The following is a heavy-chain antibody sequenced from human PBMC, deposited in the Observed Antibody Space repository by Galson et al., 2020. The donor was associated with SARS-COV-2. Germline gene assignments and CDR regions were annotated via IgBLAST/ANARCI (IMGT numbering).Heavy chain of an antibody. CDR1: GFSLSNARMG. D-gene: IGHD2-21*01. V-gene: IGHV2-26*01. CDR3: ARIRVVIAHDYYYYGMDV. Sequence: KMSGPTLVKPTETLTLTCTVSGFSLSNARMGVSWIRQPPGKALEWLAHIFSNDEKSYSTSLKSRLTISKDTSKSQVVLTMTNMDPVDTATYYCARIRVVIAHDYYYYGMDVWGQGTTVTVSS. CDR2: IFSNDEK. J-gene: IGHJ6*02.